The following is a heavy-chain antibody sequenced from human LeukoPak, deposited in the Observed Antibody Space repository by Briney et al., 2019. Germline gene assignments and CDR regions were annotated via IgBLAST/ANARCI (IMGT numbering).Heavy chain of an antibody. J-gene: IGHJ4*02. V-gene: IGHV1-2*04. CDR2: INPNSGDT. D-gene: IGHD4-23*01. Sequence: ASVKVSCKASGYTFTGYYMHWVRQAPGQGLEWMGWINPNSGDTNYAQKFQGWVTMTRDTSISTAYMELSRLRSDDTAVYYCARGGDYGGNPFDYWGQGTLVTVSS. CDR3: ARGGDYGGNPFDY. CDR1: GYTFTGYY.